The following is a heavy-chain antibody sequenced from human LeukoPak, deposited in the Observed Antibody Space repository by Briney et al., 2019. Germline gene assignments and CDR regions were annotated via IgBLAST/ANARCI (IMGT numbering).Heavy chain of an antibody. Sequence: ASVKVSCKASGYTFTNYYMHWVRQAPGQGLEWLGLITPSGGSTWYAQKFQGRVTMTRDMSTSTDYMELSSLRSEDTALYYCAKGRGYNYGYIFGYFDYWGQGTLVTVSS. CDR1: GYTFTNYY. J-gene: IGHJ4*02. CDR3: AKGRGYNYGYIFGYFDY. V-gene: IGHV1-46*01. CDR2: ITPSGGST. D-gene: IGHD5-18*01.